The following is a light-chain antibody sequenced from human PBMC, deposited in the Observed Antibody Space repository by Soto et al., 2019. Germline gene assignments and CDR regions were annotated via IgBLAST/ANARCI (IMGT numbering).Light chain of an antibody. J-gene: IGLJ2*01. Sequence: QSALTQPRSVSGSPGQSVTISCTGTSSDIGGYKYVSWYQHHPGKAPKLLIYDVSERPSGVPDRFSGSKSGNTASLTISGLQAEDEADYYCCSYGAISVVFGGGTKLTVL. CDR1: SSDIGGYKY. V-gene: IGLV2-11*01. CDR2: DVS. CDR3: CSYGAISVV.